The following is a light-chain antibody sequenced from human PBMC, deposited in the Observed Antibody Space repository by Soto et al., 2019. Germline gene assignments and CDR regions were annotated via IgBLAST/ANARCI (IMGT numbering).Light chain of an antibody. J-gene: IGKJ4*01. CDR2: DAS. V-gene: IGKV3-11*01. CDR1: QSVDKY. CDR3: QQRTNWPLT. Sequence: EIVLTQSPATLSFSPGERATLSCRASQSVDKYLVWYQQKPGQAPRLLIYDASSRATGIPARFSGSGSGTDFTLTITSLEPEDFAVYYCQQRTNWPLTFGGGTKPEIK.